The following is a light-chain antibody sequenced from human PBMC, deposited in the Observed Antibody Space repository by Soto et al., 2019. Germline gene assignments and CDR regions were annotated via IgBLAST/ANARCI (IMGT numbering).Light chain of an antibody. CDR1: QSLVYSDGNIY. CDR2: QVS. CDR3: MQGTHWPFT. Sequence: DAVMTQSPLSLPVTLGQPASISCRSSQSLVYSDGNIYLNWFQQRPGQSPRRLIYQVSKRDSGGPDRFSGSGSGTDFTLKISRVEAEDVGVYYCMQGTHWPFTFGPGTKV. V-gene: IGKV2-30*01. J-gene: IGKJ3*01.